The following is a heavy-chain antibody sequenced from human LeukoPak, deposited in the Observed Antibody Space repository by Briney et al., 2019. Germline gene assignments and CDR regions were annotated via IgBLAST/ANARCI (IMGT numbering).Heavy chain of an antibody. CDR2: INLDGSGR. Sequence: GGSLRLSCAASGFTFSGHSMTWVRQAPGKGLEWVADINLDGSGRFYVDFVKGRFTISRDNADNSMYLQMNSLRAEDTAVYYCGRVIAGAIDYWGQGTLVTVSS. V-gene: IGHV3-7*01. J-gene: IGHJ4*02. CDR3: GRVIAGAIDY. D-gene: IGHD6-13*01. CDR1: GFTFSGHS.